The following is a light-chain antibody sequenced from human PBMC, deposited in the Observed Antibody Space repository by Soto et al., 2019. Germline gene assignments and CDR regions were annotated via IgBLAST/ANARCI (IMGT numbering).Light chain of an antibody. CDR3: SSYSSRATNYV. J-gene: IGLJ1*01. Sequence: QSVLTQPPSVSWSPGQSVAISCTGTSNDVGGYDYVSWYQQHPGKAPKLLIFEVNKRPSGVPDRFSGSKSGNTASLSISGLHDEDEADYHCSSYSSRATNYVFGSGTKVTVL. V-gene: IGLV2-8*01. CDR2: EVN. CDR1: SNDVGGYDY.